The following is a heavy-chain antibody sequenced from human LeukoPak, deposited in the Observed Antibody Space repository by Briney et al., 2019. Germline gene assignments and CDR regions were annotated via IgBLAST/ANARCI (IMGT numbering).Heavy chain of an antibody. J-gene: IGHJ4*02. D-gene: IGHD2-21*02. Sequence: ASVKVSCKVSGYTFTDYYMHWVRQAPGQGLEWMGWINPDNGITNYAQKLQGRVTMTRGTSISTAYMELSGLRSDDTAVYYCSRGRVVVPATRIPPLDYWGQGTLVSVSS. CDR3: SRGRVVVPATRIPPLDY. V-gene: IGHV1-2*02. CDR2: INPDNGIT. CDR1: GYTFTDYY.